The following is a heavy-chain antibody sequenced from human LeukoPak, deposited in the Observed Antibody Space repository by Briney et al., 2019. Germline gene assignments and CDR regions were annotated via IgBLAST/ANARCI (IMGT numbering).Heavy chain of an antibody. V-gene: IGHV3-49*04. J-gene: IGHJ5*02. CDR2: IRSKAYGGTT. CDR1: GFTFGDYA. Sequence: GGSLRLSCTASGFTFGDYAMSWVRQAPGKGLEWVVFIRSKAYGGTTEYAASVKGRFTISRDDSKSIAYLQMNSLKTEDTAVYYCTSGNQYCSSTSCYSGWVDPWGQGTLVPVSS. D-gene: IGHD2-2*01. CDR3: TSGNQYCSSTSCYSGWVDP.